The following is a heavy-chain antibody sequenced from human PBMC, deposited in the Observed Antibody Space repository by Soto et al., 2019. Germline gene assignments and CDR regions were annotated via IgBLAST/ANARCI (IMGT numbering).Heavy chain of an antibody. CDR1: GFTFSSYA. J-gene: IGHJ6*02. Sequence: GGCLRLSCAASGFTFSSYAMIWVRHSPGKGLAWVSAISGSGGSTYYAASVKGRFTITRDNSKNTLYLQMNSLRAEDTAVYYCAKVAFPRGMDVWGQGTPVTVSS. CDR3: AKVAFPRGMDV. CDR2: ISGSGGST. V-gene: IGHV3-23*01.